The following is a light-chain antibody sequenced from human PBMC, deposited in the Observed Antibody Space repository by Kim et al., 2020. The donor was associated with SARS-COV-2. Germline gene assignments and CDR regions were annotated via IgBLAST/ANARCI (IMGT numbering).Light chain of an antibody. CDR2: EDT. J-gene: IGLJ2*01. CDR1: KLGDKY. V-gene: IGLV3-1*01. CDR3: QAWDSTTVI. Sequence: SYELTQPPSVSVSPGQTASISCSGDKLGDKYACWYQQRPGQSPVLVIYEDTRRPSGIPERFSASTSGNTATLTISGTQAMDEADYYCQAWDSTTVIFGGGTQM.